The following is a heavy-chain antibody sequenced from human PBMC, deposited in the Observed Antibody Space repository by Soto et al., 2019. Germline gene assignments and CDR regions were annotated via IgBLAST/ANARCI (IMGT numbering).Heavy chain of an antibody. Sequence: GESLKVSCKGSGYCFKSYWIGWVRQMPGKGLEWMGIIYPGDSDTRYSPYFQGQVTISADKSISTAYLQWSSLKASYTAMYYCARLLRYYDDSSPSYWGQGTLVIVSS. CDR2: IYPGDSDT. CDR1: GYCFKSYW. CDR3: ARLLRYYDDSSPSY. J-gene: IGHJ4*02. V-gene: IGHV5-51*01. D-gene: IGHD3-22*01.